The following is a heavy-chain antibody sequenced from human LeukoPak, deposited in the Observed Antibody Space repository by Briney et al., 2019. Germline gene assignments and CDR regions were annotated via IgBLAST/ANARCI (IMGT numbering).Heavy chain of an antibody. CDR3: AREARPENYYDSSGSLED. CDR1: GFTVSSNY. CDR2: IYSGGST. D-gene: IGHD3-22*01. J-gene: IGHJ4*02. Sequence: GGSLRLSCAASGFTVSSNYMSWVRQAPGKGLEWVSSIYSGGSTFYADSVKGRFTISRDNSKNTLYLQMNSLRAEDTAVYYCAREARPENYYDSSGSLEDWGQGTLATVSS. V-gene: IGHV3-53*01.